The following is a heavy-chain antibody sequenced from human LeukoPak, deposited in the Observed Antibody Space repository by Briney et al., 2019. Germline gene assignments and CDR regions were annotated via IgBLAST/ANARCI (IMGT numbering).Heavy chain of an antibody. J-gene: IGHJ4*02. CDR3: ARLRPYYYDSSGYPPIGYYFDY. CDR1: GYSFTSYW. D-gene: IGHD3-22*01. CDR2: IYPGDSDT. Sequence: GESLKISCKGSGYSFTSYWIGWVRQMPGKGLEWMGIIYPGDSDTRYSPSFQGQVTISADKSISTAYLQWSSLKASDTAMYYCARLRPYYYDSSGYPPIGYYFDYWGQGTLVTVSS. V-gene: IGHV5-51*01.